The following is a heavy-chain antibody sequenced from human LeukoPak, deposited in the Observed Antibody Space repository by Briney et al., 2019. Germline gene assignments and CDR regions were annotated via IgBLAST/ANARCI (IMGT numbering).Heavy chain of an antibody. CDR2: IWADGSNQ. CDR1: ASSFTTYG. Sequence: GGSLRLSCTASASSFTTYGFHWVRQAPGKGLEWVALIWADGSNQFSADSVKGRVNMARDNAKNTVYLQMDSLRVDDTAVYFCAREAVISGWSGDMDVWGQGTTVTVSS. V-gene: IGHV3-33*01. CDR3: AREAVISGWSGDMDV. D-gene: IGHD6-19*01. J-gene: IGHJ6*02.